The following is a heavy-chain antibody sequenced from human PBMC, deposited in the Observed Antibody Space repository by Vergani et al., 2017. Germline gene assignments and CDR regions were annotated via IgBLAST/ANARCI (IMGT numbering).Heavy chain of an antibody. V-gene: IGHV4-30-4*01. D-gene: IGHD1-26*01. CDR2: IYYSGST. J-gene: IGHJ4*02. CDR1: GGSISSGDYY. Sequence: QVQLQESGPGLVKPSQTLSLTCTVSGGSISSGDYYWSWIRQPPGKGLEWIGYIYYSGSTYYNPSLKSRVTISVDTSKNQFSLKLSSVTAADTAVYYCAREARESPFFRVGATGFDYWGQGTLVTVSS. CDR3: AREARESPFFRVGATGFDY.